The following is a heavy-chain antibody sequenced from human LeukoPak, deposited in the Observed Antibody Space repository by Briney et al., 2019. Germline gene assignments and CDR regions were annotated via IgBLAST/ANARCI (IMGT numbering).Heavy chain of an antibody. CDR2: INVGNGNT. J-gene: IGHJ4*02. V-gene: IGHV1-3*01. CDR3: ARGVWNYSYYFDY. CDR1: GYTFTSYA. D-gene: IGHD3-10*01. Sequence: ASVKVSCKASGYTFTSYAMHWVRQAPGQRLEWMGWINVGNGNTKYSQDFQGRVTITRDTSASTAYMELSSLRSEDTAVYYCARGVWNYSYYFDYWGQGTLVTVPS.